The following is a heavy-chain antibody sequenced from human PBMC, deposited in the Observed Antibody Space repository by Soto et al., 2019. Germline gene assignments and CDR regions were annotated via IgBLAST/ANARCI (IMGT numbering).Heavy chain of an antibody. V-gene: IGHV1-69*13. CDR2: IIPIFGTA. Sequence: ASVKVSCKASGGTFSSYAISWVRQAPGQGLEWMGGIIPIFGTANYAQKFQGRVTITADESTSTAYMGLSSLRSEDTAVYYCARDKGDTAMGNFDYWGQGTLVTVSS. J-gene: IGHJ4*02. CDR1: GGTFSSYA. D-gene: IGHD5-18*01. CDR3: ARDKGDTAMGNFDY.